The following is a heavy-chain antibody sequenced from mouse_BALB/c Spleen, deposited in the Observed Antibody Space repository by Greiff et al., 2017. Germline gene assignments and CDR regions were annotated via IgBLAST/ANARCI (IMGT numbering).Heavy chain of an antibody. J-gene: IGHJ4*01. V-gene: IGHV5-9-4*01. CDR2: ISSGGSYT. CDR1: GFTFSSYA. Sequence: EVKLQESGGGLVKPGGSLKLSCAASGFTFSSYAMSWVRQSPEKRLEWVAEISSGGSYTYYPDTVTGRFTISRDNAKNTLYLEMSSLRSEDTAMYYCARLLYAMDYWGQGTSVTVSS. CDR3: ARLLYAMDY.